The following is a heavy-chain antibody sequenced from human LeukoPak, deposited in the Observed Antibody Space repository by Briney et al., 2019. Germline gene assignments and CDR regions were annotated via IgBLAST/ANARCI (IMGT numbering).Heavy chain of an antibody. D-gene: IGHD6-19*01. V-gene: IGHV3-53*01. CDR3: ARGWWLVHLDY. CDR2: IYSGGST. Sequence: PGGSLRLSCAASGFTVSSNYMSWVRQAPGKGLEWVSVIYSGGSTYYADSVKGRFTISRDNSKNTLYLQMNSLRAEDTAVNYCARGWWLVHLDYWGQGTLVTVSS. J-gene: IGHJ4*02. CDR1: GFTVSSNY.